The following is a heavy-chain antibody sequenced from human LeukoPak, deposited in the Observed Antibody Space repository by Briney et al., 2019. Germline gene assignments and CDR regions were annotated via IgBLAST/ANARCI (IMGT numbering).Heavy chain of an antibody. CDR2: ISYDGSNK. D-gene: IGHD1-26*01. CDR3: ARDRGGSYFDY. CDR1: GFTFSSYA. Sequence: GGSLRLSCAASGFTFSSYAMHWVRQAPGRGLEWVAVISYDGSNKYYADSVKGRFTISRDNSKNTLYLQMNSLRAEDTAVYYCARDRGGSYFDYWGQGTLVTVSS. J-gene: IGHJ4*02. V-gene: IGHV3-30-3*01.